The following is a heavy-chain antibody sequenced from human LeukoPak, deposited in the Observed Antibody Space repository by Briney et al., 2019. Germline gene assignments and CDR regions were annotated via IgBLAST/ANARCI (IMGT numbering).Heavy chain of an antibody. CDR2: ISAYNGNT. CDR1: GYTFTSYG. Sequence: GASVKVSCKASGYTFTSYGISWVRQAPGQGLEWMGWISAYNGNTNYAQKLQGRVTMTTDTSTSTAYMELRSLRSDDTAVYYCAVTLGRMTGTTFSDYWGQGTLVTVSS. CDR3: AVTLGRMTGTTFSDY. J-gene: IGHJ4*02. V-gene: IGHV1-18*01. D-gene: IGHD1-7*01.